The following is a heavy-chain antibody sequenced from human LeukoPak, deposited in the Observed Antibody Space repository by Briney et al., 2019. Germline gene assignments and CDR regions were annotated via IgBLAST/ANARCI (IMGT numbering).Heavy chain of an antibody. D-gene: IGHD6-25*01. V-gene: IGHV3-23*01. J-gene: IGHJ4*02. Sequence: HTGGSLRLSCAACGFTFSSYAMSWVRQAPGKGLEWVSGISGSGSSTNYADSVKGRFTISRDNSKETLYLQMNSLRAEDTAIYYCAKAQRPPILYYFDYWGQGTLVTVSS. CDR3: AKAQRPPILYYFDY. CDR2: ISGSGSST. CDR1: GFTFSSYA.